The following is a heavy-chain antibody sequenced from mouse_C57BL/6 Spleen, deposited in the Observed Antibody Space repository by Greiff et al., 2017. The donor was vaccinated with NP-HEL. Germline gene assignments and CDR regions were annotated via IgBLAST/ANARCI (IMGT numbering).Heavy chain of an antibody. Sequence: QVQLQQSGPELVKPGASVKISCKASGYAFSSSWMNWVKQRPGKGLEWIGRIYPGDGDTNYNGKFKGKATLTADKSSSTAYMQLSSLTSEDSAVYFCARGGAIYDGYYVSYWGQGTTLTVSS. V-gene: IGHV1-82*01. CDR3: ARGGAIYDGYYVSY. J-gene: IGHJ2*01. CDR1: GYAFSSSW. CDR2: IYPGDGDT. D-gene: IGHD2-3*01.